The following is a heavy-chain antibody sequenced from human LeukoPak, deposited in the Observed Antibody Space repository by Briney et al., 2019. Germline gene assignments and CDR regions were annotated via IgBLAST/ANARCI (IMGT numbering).Heavy chain of an antibody. Sequence: SETLSLTCTVSGGSISRYYWNWIRQPPGKGLEWIGYIYYIGDTNYTPSLKSRVTISVDTSKTQFSLKLTSVTAADTAVYYCARDRGYSGSDYYGMDVWGQGTTVTVSS. D-gene: IGHD5-12*01. CDR1: GGSISRYY. CDR3: ARDRGYSGSDYYGMDV. J-gene: IGHJ6*02. CDR2: IYYIGDT. V-gene: IGHV4-59*01.